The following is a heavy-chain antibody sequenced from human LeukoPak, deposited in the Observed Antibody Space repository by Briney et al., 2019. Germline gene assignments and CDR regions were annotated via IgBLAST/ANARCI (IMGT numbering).Heavy chain of an antibody. CDR3: ARGGVSSSSIPYFDY. Sequence: GGSLRLSCAASGFTFDDYGMSWVRQAPGKGLEWVSGINWNGGGTGYGDSVKGRFTISRDNAKNSLYLQMNSLRAEDTALCHCARGGVSSSSIPYFDYWGQGTLVTVSS. D-gene: IGHD6-6*01. J-gene: IGHJ4*02. V-gene: IGHV3-20*01. CDR1: GFTFDDYG. CDR2: INWNGGGT.